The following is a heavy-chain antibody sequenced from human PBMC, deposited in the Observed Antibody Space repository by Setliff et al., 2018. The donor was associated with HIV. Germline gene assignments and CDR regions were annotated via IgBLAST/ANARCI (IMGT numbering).Heavy chain of an antibody. J-gene: IGHJ4*02. CDR3: ARFSTSSGGTFDY. V-gene: IGHV4-38-2*01. CDR1: NYSISSGYY. Sequence: SETLSLTCVVSNYSISSGYYWGWIRQPPGEGLEWIGSIYYSGSTYYNPSLKSRVTISVDTSKNQFSLKLTSVTAADTAVYYCARFSTSSGGTFDYWGQGTLVTVSS. D-gene: IGHD6-6*01. CDR2: IYYSGST.